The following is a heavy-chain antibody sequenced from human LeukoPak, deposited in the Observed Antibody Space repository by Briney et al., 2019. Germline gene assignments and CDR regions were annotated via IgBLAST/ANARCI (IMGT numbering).Heavy chain of an antibody. CDR2: IRYDGSNE. CDR1: GFTFSSYG. V-gene: IGHV3-30*02. J-gene: IGHJ4*02. CDR3: ARDKIVVVISYVFDY. Sequence: GGSLRLSCAASGFTFSSYGMHWVRQAPGKGLEWVAFIRYDGSNEYYADSVKGRFTISRDNSKNTLYLQMNSLRAEDTAVYYCARDKIVVVISYVFDYWGQGTLVTVSS. D-gene: IGHD3-22*01.